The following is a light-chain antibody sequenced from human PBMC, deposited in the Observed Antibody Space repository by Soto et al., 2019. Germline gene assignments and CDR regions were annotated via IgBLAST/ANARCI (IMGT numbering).Light chain of an antibody. J-gene: IGLJ1*01. V-gene: IGLV2-14*01. CDR3: TSFTTRNTEV. CDR1: SSDVGRYNY. Sequence: QSVLTQPASVSGSPGQSITISCTGTSSDVGRYNYVSWYQQHPGKAPKLMIYEVSNRPSGVSNRFSGSKSGNTASLTISGLQAEDETDYYCTSFTTRNTEVFGTGTKVNVL. CDR2: EVS.